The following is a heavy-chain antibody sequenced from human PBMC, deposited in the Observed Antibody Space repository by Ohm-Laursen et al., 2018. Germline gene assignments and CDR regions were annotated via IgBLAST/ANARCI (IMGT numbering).Heavy chain of an antibody. CDR1: GFTFSSYA. V-gene: IGHV3-23*01. D-gene: IGHD3-3*01. CDR2: ISGSGGNT. Sequence: GSLRLSCAASGFTFSSYAMSWVRQAPGKGLEWVSAISGSGGNTYYADSVKGRFTISRDNSKNTLYLQMNSLRADDTAVYYCAKEDGYVFWSGYWGSFQHWGQGTLVTVSS. CDR3: AKEDGYVFWSGYWGSFQH. J-gene: IGHJ1*01.